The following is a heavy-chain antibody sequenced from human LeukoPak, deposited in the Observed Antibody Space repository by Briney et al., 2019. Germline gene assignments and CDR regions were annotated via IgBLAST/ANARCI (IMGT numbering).Heavy chain of an antibody. J-gene: IGHJ4*02. V-gene: IGHV1-69*05. CDR1: GGTFSSYA. CDR3: ARSRRYGDLDY. D-gene: IGHD4-17*01. Sequence: ASVKVSCKASGGTFSSYAISWVRQAPGHGLEWMGGIIPIFGTANYAQKFKGRVTITTDESTSTAYMELSSLRSEDTAVYYCARSRRYGDLDYWGQGTLVTVSS. CDR2: IIPIFGTA.